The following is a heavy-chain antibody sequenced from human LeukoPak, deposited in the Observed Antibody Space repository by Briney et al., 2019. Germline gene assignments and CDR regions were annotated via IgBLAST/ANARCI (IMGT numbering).Heavy chain of an antibody. CDR3: ARGSAYYYFDFDY. CDR2: ISSTGSTI. CDR1: GFTFSSYE. Sequence: GGSLRLSCAASGFTFSSYEMNWVRQAPGKGLEWVSYISSTGSTIYYADSVKGRFTISRDNAKNSLSLQMNNLRAEDTAVYYCARGSAYYYFDFDYWGQGTLVTVSS. D-gene: IGHD3-22*01. J-gene: IGHJ4*02. V-gene: IGHV3-48*03.